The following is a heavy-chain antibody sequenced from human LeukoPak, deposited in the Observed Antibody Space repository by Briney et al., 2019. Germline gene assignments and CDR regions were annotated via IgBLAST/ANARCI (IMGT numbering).Heavy chain of an antibody. V-gene: IGHV3-15*01. CDR2: IKRKMDGGTT. J-gene: IGHJ4*02. CDR1: GFTFAHAW. Sequence: PGGSLRLSCAASGFTFAHAWMSWVRQAPGKGLEWVGRIKRKMDGGTTGYAAPVKGRFTVSRDDSANTLYLQMSSLKIEDTGVYFCTTVDGNYGYYSDNWGQGTLVTVSS. CDR3: TTVDGNYGYYSDN. D-gene: IGHD3-16*01.